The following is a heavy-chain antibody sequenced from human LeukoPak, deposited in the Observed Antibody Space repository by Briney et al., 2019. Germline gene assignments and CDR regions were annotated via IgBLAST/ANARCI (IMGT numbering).Heavy chain of an antibody. D-gene: IGHD3-16*02. CDR1: GGTFSSYA. CDR2: IIPMFGTA. CDR3: ARDMGSFPNWFDP. V-gene: IGHV1-69*05. Sequence: SSVKVSCKASGGTFSSYAISWVRQAPGQGLEWMGGIIPMFGTANYAQKFQGRVTITTDESTSTAYMELRSLRSDDTAVYYCARDMGSFPNWFDPWGQGTLVTVSS. J-gene: IGHJ5*02.